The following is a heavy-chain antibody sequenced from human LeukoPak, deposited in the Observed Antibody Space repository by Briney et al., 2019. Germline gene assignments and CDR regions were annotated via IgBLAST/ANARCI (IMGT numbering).Heavy chain of an antibody. CDR2: ISAYNGNT. CDR1: GYTFTSYG. J-gene: IGHJ4*02. Sequence: ASVTVSCKASGYTFTSYGISWVRQAPGQGLEWMGWISAYNGNTNYAQKFQGKVTVTTDTSTSTVYMELKSLRSDDTGVYYCARGLSGYCSGGSCYGTFDYWGQGTLVTVSS. D-gene: IGHD2-15*01. CDR3: ARGLSGYCSGGSCYGTFDY. V-gene: IGHV1-18*01.